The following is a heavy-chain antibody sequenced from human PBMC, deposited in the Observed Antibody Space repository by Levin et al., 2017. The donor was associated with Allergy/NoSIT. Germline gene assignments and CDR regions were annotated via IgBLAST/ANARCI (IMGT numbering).Heavy chain of an antibody. CDR2: IYPDDSHT. Sequence: ASVKVSCQGSGYTFTDYWIGWVRQLPGKGLEWMGIIYPDDSHTRYSPSFKGQVTMSADKSINTAYLQWRSLKASDTAIYYCARRLGFGGSTRGNWFEYWGQGSMVTVFS. CDR3: ARRLGFGGSTRGNWFEY. D-gene: IGHD3-10*01. V-gene: IGHV5-51*01. CDR1: GYTFTDYW. J-gene: IGHJ5*01.